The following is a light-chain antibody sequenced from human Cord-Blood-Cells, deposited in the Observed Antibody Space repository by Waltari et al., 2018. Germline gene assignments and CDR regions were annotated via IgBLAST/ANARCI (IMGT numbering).Light chain of an antibody. CDR1: QSISSY. CDR2: AAS. V-gene: IGKV1-39*01. CDR3: QQSYSTLFT. Sequence: DIQMTQSPSSLSASVGDRVTITCRASQSISSYLNWYQQKPGKAPKLLIYAASSLQSGVPSRFSGSGSGTDFTLTISSLQPEDFATYYCQQSYSTLFTFGPGTKVESN. J-gene: IGKJ3*01.